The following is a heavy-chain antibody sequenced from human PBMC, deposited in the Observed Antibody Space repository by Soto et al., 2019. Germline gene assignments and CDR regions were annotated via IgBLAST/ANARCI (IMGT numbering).Heavy chain of an antibody. CDR3: AKVIGAYYDFWSGYYPHYYYYGMDV. J-gene: IGHJ6*02. V-gene: IGHV3-11*06. Sequence: PGGSLRLSCVGSGFSFGDYQMTWIRQAPGKGLEWVSQISGNSLDTQYADSVKGRFTISRDNSKNTLYLQMNSLRAEDTAVYYCAKVIGAYYDFWSGYYPHYYYYGMDVWGQGTTVTVSS. D-gene: IGHD3-3*01. CDR2: ISGNSLDT. CDR1: GFSFGDYQ.